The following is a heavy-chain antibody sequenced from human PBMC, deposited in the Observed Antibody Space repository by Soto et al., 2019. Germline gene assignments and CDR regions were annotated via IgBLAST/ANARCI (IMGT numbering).Heavy chain of an antibody. Sequence: ASVKVSCKASGYTFTSYGISWVRQAPGQGLEWMGWISAYNGNTNYAQKLQGRVTMTTDTSTSTAYMELRSLRSDDTAVYYCARLSEEQWLVRFSFDYWGQGTRVTVSS. CDR1: GYTFTSYG. V-gene: IGHV1-18*01. CDR2: ISAYNGNT. J-gene: IGHJ4*02. D-gene: IGHD6-19*01. CDR3: ARLSEEQWLVRFSFDY.